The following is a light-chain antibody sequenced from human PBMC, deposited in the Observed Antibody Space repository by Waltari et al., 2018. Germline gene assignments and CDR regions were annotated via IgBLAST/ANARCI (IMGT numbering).Light chain of an antibody. CDR3: TSYTSTNTVI. V-gene: IGLV2-14*03. CDR1: SSDIGGYNY. Sequence: QSVLTQPASVSGSPGQSITISCTGTSSDIGGYNYVSWYQQPPGKAPKLMIYEVSRWPSGVSHRFSGSKSGNTASLTISGLQAEDEAHYYCTSYTSTNTVICGGGTKVTVL. J-gene: IGLJ2*01. CDR2: EVS.